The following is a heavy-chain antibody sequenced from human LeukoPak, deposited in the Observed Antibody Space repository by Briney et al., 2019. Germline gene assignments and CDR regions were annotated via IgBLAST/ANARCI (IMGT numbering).Heavy chain of an antibody. J-gene: IGHJ4*02. CDR2: ISGSGGST. CDR1: GFTFSSYA. Sequence: GGSLRLSCAASGFTFSSYAMSWVRQAPGKGLEWVSAISGSGGSTYYADSVKGRFTISRDNSKNTLYLQMNSLRAEDTAVYYCAKGGQTYYYGSGSYWAIPPSDYWGQGTLVTVSS. CDR3: AKGGQTYYYGSGSYWAIPPSDY. V-gene: IGHV3-23*01. D-gene: IGHD3-10*01.